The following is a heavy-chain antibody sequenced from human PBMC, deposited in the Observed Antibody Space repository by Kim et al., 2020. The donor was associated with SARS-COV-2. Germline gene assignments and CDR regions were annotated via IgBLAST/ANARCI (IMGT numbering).Heavy chain of an antibody. Sequence: GGSLRLSCAASGFTFSSYAMSWVRQAPGKGLEWVSAISGSGGSTYYADSVKGRFTIPRDNSKNTLYLQMNSLRAEDPAVYYCAKGVRYSSGWYLGSVYGDPWSQLWYWGAGALGTLSS. CDR3: AKGVRYSSGWYLGSVYGDPWSQLWY. CDR1: GFTFSSYA. CDR2: ISGSGGST. V-gene: IGHV3-23*01. D-gene: IGHD6-19*01. J-gene: IGHJ4*02.